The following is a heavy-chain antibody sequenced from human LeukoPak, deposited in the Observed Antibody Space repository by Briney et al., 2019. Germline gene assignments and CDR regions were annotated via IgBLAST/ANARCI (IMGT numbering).Heavy chain of an antibody. Sequence: GASVRVSCKASGYTFTSYYMHWVRQAPGQGLEWMGIINPSGGSTGYAQKFQGRVTMTRDTSTSTVYMELSSLRSEDTAVYYCARVLKGAMAFDYWGQGTLVTVSS. CDR3: ARVLKGAMAFDY. CDR2: INPSGGST. V-gene: IGHV1-46*01. CDR1: GYTFTSYY. J-gene: IGHJ4*02. D-gene: IGHD1-26*01.